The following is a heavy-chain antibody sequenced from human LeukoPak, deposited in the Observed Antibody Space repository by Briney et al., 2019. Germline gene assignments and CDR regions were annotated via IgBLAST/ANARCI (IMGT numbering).Heavy chain of an antibody. Sequence: GGSLRLSCAASGFTFSSYAMHWVRQAPGKGLEGVAVISYDGSNKYYADSVKGRFTISRDNSKNTLYLQMNSLRAEDTAVYYCARDVEGDIVGALFDYWGQGTLVTVSS. CDR2: ISYDGSNK. CDR1: GFTFSSYA. CDR3: ARDVEGDIVGALFDY. D-gene: IGHD1-26*01. J-gene: IGHJ4*02. V-gene: IGHV3-30*04.